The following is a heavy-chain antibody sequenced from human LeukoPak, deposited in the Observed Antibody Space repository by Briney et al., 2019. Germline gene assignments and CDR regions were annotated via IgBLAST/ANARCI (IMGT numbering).Heavy chain of an antibody. CDR3: ARDGPVAGTNDY. J-gene: IGHJ4*02. Sequence: ASVKVSCKASGYTFTGYYMHWVRQAPGQELEWMGWINPNSGGTNYAQKFQGRVTMTRDTSISAAYMELSRLRSDDTAVYYCARDGPVAGTNDYWGQGTLVTVSS. V-gene: IGHV1-2*02. CDR2: INPNSGGT. D-gene: IGHD6-19*01. CDR1: GYTFTGYY.